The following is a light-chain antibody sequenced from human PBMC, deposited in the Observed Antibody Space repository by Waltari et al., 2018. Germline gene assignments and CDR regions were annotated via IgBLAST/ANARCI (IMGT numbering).Light chain of an antibody. CDR1: RSDIGDYNY. J-gene: IGLJ2*01. Sequence: QSALTQPASVSGSPGQSITISCTGTRSDIGDYNYVSWYQQHPGKAPQLIIFDVTNLPAVVPDRFSGSKSGNTASLTISALQAEDEGDYYCSSYRSTISVVFGGGTKVTVL. CDR2: DVT. CDR3: SSYRSTISVV. V-gene: IGLV2-14*03.